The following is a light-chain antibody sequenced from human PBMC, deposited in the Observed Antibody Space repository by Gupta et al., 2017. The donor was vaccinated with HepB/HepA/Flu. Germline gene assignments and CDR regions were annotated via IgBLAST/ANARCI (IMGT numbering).Light chain of an antibody. CDR1: TNNVGNQG. J-gene: IGLJ1*01. V-gene: IGLV10-54*04. Sequence: QAGLTQPPSVSKGLGQTATLTCTGDTNNVGNQGAVWLQHHQGHPPKLLSYRTDTRPSGISERFSASRSGNTASLTTTELQPEDGADDFCSAWDSSLSAHVFGSGTKVSVL. CDR3: SAWDSSLSAHV. CDR2: RTD.